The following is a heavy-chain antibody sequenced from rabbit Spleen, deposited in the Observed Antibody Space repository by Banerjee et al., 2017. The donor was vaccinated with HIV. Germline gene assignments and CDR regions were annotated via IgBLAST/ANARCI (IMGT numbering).Heavy chain of an antibody. D-gene: IGHD4-1*01. V-gene: IGHV1S43*01. Sequence: QSLEESGGGLVQPEGSLTLTCTASGISFSSGYYMCWARQAPGKGPEWIACIYTTSGSTYYASWVNGRFSISRSTSLNTVDLKMTSLTAADTATYFCARPTDSGWGVVSFYFNLWGPGTLVTVS. J-gene: IGHJ4*01. CDR2: IYTTSGST. CDR1: GISFSSGYY. CDR3: ARPTDSGWGVVSFYFNL.